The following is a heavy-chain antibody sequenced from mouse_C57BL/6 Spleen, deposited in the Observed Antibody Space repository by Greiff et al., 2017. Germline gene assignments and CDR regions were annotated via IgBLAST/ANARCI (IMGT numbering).Heavy chain of an antibody. CDR2: IYPGNSDT. Sequence: EVQLQQSGTVLARPGASVKMSCKTSGYTFTSYWMHWVKQRPGQGLEWIGAIYPGNSDTSYNQKFKGKAKLTAVTSASTAYMELSSLTNEDSAVYYCTRKIPYDGYPYFDYWGQGTTLTVSS. CDR3: TRKIPYDGYPYFDY. CDR1: GYTFTSYW. J-gene: IGHJ2*01. D-gene: IGHD2-3*01. V-gene: IGHV1-5*01.